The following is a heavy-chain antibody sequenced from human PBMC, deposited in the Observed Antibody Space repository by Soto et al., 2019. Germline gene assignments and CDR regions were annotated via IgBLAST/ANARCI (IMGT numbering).Heavy chain of an antibody. V-gene: IGHV1-69*01. J-gene: IGHJ5*02. Sequence: QVQLVQSGAEVKKPESSVKVSCQASGGTFSNYDISWVRQAPGQGLEWMGVIIPMFGTTNYAQKFQGRVTIAADESTSTVFMELSSLTSADTAVYYCARVRPSAVSPSAKKSWFDPWGQGTLVIVSS. CDR1: GGTFSNYD. CDR2: IIPMFGTT. CDR3: ARVRPSAVSPSAKKSWFDP. D-gene: IGHD2-15*01.